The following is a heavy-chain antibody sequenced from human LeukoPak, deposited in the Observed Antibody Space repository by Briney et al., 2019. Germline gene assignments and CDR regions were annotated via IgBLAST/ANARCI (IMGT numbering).Heavy chain of an antibody. CDR3: AREGYSYGPHAFDI. V-gene: IGHV3-30-3*01. CDR1: GFTFSSYA. D-gene: IGHD5-18*01. CDR2: ISYDGSNK. Sequence: GGSLRLSCAASGFTFSSYAMHWVRQAPGKGLEWVAVISYDGSNKYYADSVKGRFTISRDNSKNTLYLQMNSLRAEDTAVYYCAREGYSYGPHAFDIWGQGTMVTVSS. J-gene: IGHJ3*02.